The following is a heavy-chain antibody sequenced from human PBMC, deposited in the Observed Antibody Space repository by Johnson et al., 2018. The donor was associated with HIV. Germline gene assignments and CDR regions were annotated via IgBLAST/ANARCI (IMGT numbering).Heavy chain of an antibody. D-gene: IGHD3-10*01. CDR2: INWNGGNT. V-gene: IGHV3-20*04. Sequence: VQLVESGGGVVRPGESLRLSCAASGFTFHDNGMTWVRQVSGKGLEWVSSINWNGGNTGYANSVKGRFTISRDNDKNSLYLQLSSLRAEDTAMYYCARTFDLGDWDAFDLWGQVTMVTVSS. CDR1: GFTFHDNG. CDR3: ARTFDLGDWDAFDL. J-gene: IGHJ3*01.